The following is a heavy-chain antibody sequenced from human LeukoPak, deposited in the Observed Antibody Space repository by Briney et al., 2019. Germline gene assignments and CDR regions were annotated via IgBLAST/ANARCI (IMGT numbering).Heavy chain of an antibody. V-gene: IGHV1-69*06. D-gene: IGHD1-1*01. J-gene: IGHJ4*02. CDR2: IIPIFCTA. Sequence: ASVKVSCKASGGTFSSYAISWVRQAPGQGLEWMGGIIPIFCTAHYAQTFQGRVTITADKSTSTAYMELSSLRSEDTAVYYCARVATGTIDYGGQGTLVTVSS. CDR1: GGTFSSYA. CDR3: ARVATGTIDY.